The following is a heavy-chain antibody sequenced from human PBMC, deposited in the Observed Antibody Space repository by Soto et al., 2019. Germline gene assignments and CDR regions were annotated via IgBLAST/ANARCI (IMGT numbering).Heavy chain of an antibody. CDR3: VRDAFPTITAAGVSPVDV. Sequence: QVQLVQSGAEVKKPGASVKVSCETSGYTFIIYGISWVRQAPGQGLEWLGWISGHSGNRKFAENFQDRVTLTADTSTNTVYMELRSLRSDDTAIYYCVRDAFPTITAAGVSPVDVWGQGTTVKVS. CDR1: GYTFIIYG. V-gene: IGHV1-18*01. J-gene: IGHJ6*02. D-gene: IGHD6-13*01. CDR2: ISGHSGNR.